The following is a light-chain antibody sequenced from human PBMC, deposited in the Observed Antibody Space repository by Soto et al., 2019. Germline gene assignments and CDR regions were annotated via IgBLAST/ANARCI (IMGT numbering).Light chain of an antibody. V-gene: IGLV2-23*01. CDR3: CSYAGSTTFVV. CDR1: SSDVGSHNL. CDR2: EGS. J-gene: IGLJ2*01. Sequence: QSALTQPASVSGSPGQSITISCTGTSSDVGSHNLVSWYQQHPGKAPKLMIYEGSKRPSGVSNRFSGSKSGNTASLTISGLQAEYEADYYCCSYAGSTTFVVFGGGTKLTVL.